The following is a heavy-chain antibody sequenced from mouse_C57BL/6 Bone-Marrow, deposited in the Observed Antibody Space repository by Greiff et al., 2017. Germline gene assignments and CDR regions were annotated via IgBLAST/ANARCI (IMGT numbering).Heavy chain of an antibody. CDR1: GYTFTDYE. J-gene: IGHJ2*01. CDR3: TRRAYYYGSSYGDY. V-gene: IGHV1-15*01. D-gene: IGHD1-1*01. Sequence: VQGVESGAELVRPGASVTLSCKASGYTFTDYEMHWVKQTPVHGLEWIGAIDPETGGTAYNQKFKGKAILTADKSSSTAYMELRSLTSEDSAVYYWTRRAYYYGSSYGDYWGQGTTLTVSS. CDR2: IDPETGGT.